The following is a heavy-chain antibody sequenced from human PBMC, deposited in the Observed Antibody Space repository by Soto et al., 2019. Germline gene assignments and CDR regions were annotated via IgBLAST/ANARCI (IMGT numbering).Heavy chain of an antibody. Sequence: PSETLSLTCSVSGGSINNYYWGWIRQPPGKGLEWIGYILHSGSTNHNPSLMSRVTISVDTSKNQFSLKLRSVTAADTAVYYCARDPSYYDSSGYYHSTPYGLDVWGQGTSVTVAS. CDR1: GGSINNYY. CDR2: ILHSGST. V-gene: IGHV4-59*01. CDR3: ARDPSYYDSSGYYHSTPYGLDV. J-gene: IGHJ6*02. D-gene: IGHD3-22*01.